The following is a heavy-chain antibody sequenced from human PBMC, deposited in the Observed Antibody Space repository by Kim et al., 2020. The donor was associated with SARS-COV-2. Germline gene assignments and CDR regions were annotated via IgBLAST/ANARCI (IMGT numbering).Heavy chain of an antibody. CDR3: ARDIYATYSSGWYYFDY. Sequence: ASVKVSCKASGYTFTSYGISWVRQAPGQGLEWMGWISAYNGNTNYAQKLQGRVTMTTDTSTSTAYMELRSLRSDDTAVYYCARDIYATYSSGWYYFDYWGQGTLVTVSS. V-gene: IGHV1-18*01. D-gene: IGHD6-19*01. J-gene: IGHJ4*02. CDR1: GYTFTSYG. CDR2: ISAYNGNT.